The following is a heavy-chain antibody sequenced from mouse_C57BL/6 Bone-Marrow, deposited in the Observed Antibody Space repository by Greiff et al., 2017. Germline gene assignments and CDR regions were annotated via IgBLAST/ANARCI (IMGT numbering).Heavy chain of an antibody. Sequence: QVQLQQSGPGLVQPSQSLSITCTVSGFSLTSYGVHWVRQSPGKGLEWLGVLWRGGSTDYNEDFMSRLSITKDNSKSHVFFKMTSLQADDTSIYYCAIWGIYDGYFFDYWGQGTTLTVSS. V-gene: IGHV2-5*01. CDR3: AIWGIYDGYFFDY. CDR2: LWRGGST. J-gene: IGHJ2*01. D-gene: IGHD2-3*01. CDR1: GFSLTSYG.